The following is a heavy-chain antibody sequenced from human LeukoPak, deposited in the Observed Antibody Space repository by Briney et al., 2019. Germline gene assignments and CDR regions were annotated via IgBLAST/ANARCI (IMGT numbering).Heavy chain of an antibody. CDR1: GITPSKLG. V-gene: IGHV3-30*03. CDR2: ISYDGSNK. CDR3: AREVTTNWFDP. J-gene: IGHJ5*02. D-gene: IGHD4-17*01. Sequence: GSLRLPCSTSGITPSKLGMPRVRQGPGQGVEGVAVISYDGSNKYYADSVKGRFTISRDNSKNTLYLQMNSLRAEDTAVYYCAREVTTNWFDPWGQGTLVTVSS.